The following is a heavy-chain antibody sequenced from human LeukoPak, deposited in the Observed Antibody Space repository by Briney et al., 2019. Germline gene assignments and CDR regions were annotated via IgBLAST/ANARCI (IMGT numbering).Heavy chain of an antibody. V-gene: IGHV3-43*01. CDR3: AKGGSSILGWFDP. CDR2: ISWGGGTT. J-gene: IGHJ5*02. D-gene: IGHD6-13*01. Sequence: GGSLRLSCAASGFTFDDYTMHWVRQAPGKGLEWVSLISWGGGTTYYADSVKGRITISRDNSKNSLYLQMNSLRTEDTALYYCAKGGSSILGWFDPWGQGTLVTVSS. CDR1: GFTFDDYT.